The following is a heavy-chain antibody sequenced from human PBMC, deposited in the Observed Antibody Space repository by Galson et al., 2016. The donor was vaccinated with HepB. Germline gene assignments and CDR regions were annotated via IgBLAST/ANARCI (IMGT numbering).Heavy chain of an antibody. CDR1: GYKFTGKW. D-gene: IGHD2-15*01. V-gene: IGHV5-51*01. Sequence: QSGAEVKKPGESLKISCTTSGYKFTGKWIGWVRQKPGKGLEWMGIIYPGDSDTSYSPSFQGQVTIPADKSTNTAHLQWSSLEASDTATYYCGRMACSGGACYSFWYFDIWGRGTPVTVSS. CDR2: IYPGDSDT. CDR3: GRMACSGGACYSFWYFDI. J-gene: IGHJ2*01.